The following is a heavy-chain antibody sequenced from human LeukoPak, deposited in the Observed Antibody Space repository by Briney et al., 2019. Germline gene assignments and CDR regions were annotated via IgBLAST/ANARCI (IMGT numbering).Heavy chain of an antibody. CDR2: RRDDGSNK. Sequence: PGGSLRLFCAPSGLTFSSYGMNWVRQAPGKGLEWVAFRRDDGSNKYYADSVKGRFTISRDKSRNTLYLQMNSLRAEDTAVYYCARSSGWYHRGPDYYYYYMDVWGKGTTVTVS. D-gene: IGHD6-19*01. J-gene: IGHJ6*03. V-gene: IGHV3-30*02. CDR3: ARSSGWYHRGPDYYYYYMDV. CDR1: GLTFSSYG.